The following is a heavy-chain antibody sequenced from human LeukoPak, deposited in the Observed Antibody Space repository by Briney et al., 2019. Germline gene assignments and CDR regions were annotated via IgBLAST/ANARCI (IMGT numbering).Heavy chain of an antibody. CDR1: GFTFSSYA. CDR3: TKDRGGSFFEGFNS. CDR2: ISGSGGST. J-gene: IGHJ4*02. D-gene: IGHD1-26*01. Sequence: GGSLRLSCAASGFTFSSYAMSWVRQAPGKGLEWVSAISGSGGSTYYADSVKGRFTISRDNNRNSLYLQMNSLRPNDTALYYCTKDRGGSFFEGFNSWGRGTLVTVSS. V-gene: IGHV3-23*01.